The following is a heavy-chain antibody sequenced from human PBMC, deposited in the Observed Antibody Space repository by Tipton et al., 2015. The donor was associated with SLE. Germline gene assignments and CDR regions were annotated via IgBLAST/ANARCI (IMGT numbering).Heavy chain of an antibody. Sequence: TLSLTCTVSGGSISSHYWSWIRQPPGKGLGWIGYISYSGSTNYNPSLKSRVTISVETSKNQFSLKLSFVTAADTAVDYCARDLYSSDWKYYGRDVWGQGTTGTVSS. CDR2: ISYSGST. V-gene: IGHV4-59*11. CDR1: GGSISSHY. J-gene: IGHJ6*02. CDR3: ARDLYSSDWKYYGRDV. D-gene: IGHD6-19*01.